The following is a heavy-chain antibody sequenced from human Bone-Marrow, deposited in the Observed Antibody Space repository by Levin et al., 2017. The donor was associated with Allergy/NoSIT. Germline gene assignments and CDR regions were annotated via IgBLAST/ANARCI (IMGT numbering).Heavy chain of an antibody. CDR3: YVSGY. D-gene: IGHD5-12*01. V-gene: IGHV3-7*01. CDR1: GFIFTKYW. Sequence: GGSLRLSCATSGFIFTKYWMSWVRQAPGRGLEWLANINQDGSETFYVDSVKGRFTISRDNARNSVYLQMDSLTVEDTAVYSCYVSGYWGQGTLVTVSS. J-gene: IGHJ4*02. CDR2: INQDGSET.